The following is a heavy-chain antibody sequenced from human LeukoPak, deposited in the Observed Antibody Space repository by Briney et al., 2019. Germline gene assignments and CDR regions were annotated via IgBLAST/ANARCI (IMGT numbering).Heavy chain of an antibody. D-gene: IGHD4-17*01. CDR2: INPNSGGT. V-gene: IGHV1-2*04. CDR3: ARARGAYGDYFYSFDY. CDR1: GYTFTGYY. Sequence: ASVKVSCKASGYTFTGYYMHWVRQAPGQGLERMGWINPNSGGTNYAQKFQGWVTMTRDTSISTAYMELSRLRSDDTAVYYCARARGAYGDYFYSFDYWGQGTLVTVSS. J-gene: IGHJ4*02.